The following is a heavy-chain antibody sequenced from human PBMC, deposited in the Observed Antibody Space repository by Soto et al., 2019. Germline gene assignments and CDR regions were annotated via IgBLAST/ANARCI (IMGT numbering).Heavy chain of an antibody. Sequence: PGGSLRLSCAASGFTFSSYCMHWVRQAPGKGLEWVAVIWYDGSNKYYADSVKGRFTISRDNSKNTLYLQMNSLRAEDTAVYYCARDWQWLRISHYFDYWGQGTLVTVSS. J-gene: IGHJ4*02. CDR1: GFTFSSYC. D-gene: IGHD6-19*01. CDR3: ARDWQWLRISHYFDY. CDR2: IWYDGSNK. V-gene: IGHV3-33*01.